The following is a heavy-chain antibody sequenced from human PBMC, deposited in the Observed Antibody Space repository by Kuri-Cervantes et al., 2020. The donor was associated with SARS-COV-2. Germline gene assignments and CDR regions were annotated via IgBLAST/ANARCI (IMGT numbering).Heavy chain of an antibody. CDR3: ARDWGYSYAEGAFDI. CDR1: GGSTSSYY. J-gene: IGHJ3*02. Sequence: GSLRLSCTVSGGSTSSYYWSWIRQPPGKGLEWIGYIYYSGSTNYNPSLKSRVTISVDTSKNQFSLKLSSVTAADTAVYYCARDWGYSYAEGAFDIWGQETMVTVSS. V-gene: IGHV4-59*01. CDR2: IYYSGST. D-gene: IGHD5-18*01.